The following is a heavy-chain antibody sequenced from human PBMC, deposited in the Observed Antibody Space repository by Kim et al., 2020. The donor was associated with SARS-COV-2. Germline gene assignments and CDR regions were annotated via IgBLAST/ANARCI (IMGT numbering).Heavy chain of an antibody. CDR3: APDWNHFDH. J-gene: IGHJ4*02. D-gene: IGHD1-1*01. V-gene: IGHV3-23*05. Sequence: STYYADSVKGRFTISRDNSKNTLYLQMISLRAEDTAVYYCAPDWNHFDHWGQGIQVSVSS. CDR2: ST.